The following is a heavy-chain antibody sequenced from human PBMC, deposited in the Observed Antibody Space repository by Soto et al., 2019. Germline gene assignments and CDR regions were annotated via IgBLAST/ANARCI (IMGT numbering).Heavy chain of an antibody. CDR3: AKDIVLMVYAIPGGDWFDP. J-gene: IGHJ5*02. CDR1: GFTFSSYA. Sequence: PXGSLRLSCAASGFTFSSYAMSWVRQAPGRGLEWVSAISGSGGSTYYADSVKGRFTISRDNSKNTLYLQMNSLRAEDTAVYYCAKDIVLMVYAIPGGDWFDPWGQGTLVTVSS. CDR2: ISGSGGST. D-gene: IGHD2-8*01. V-gene: IGHV3-23*01.